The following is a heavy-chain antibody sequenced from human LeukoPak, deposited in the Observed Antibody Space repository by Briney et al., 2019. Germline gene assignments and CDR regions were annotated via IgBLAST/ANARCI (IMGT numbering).Heavy chain of an antibody. CDR2: IKEDGSEK. Sequence: GGSLSLSCAASGFTFSNYWMSWFRQAQGKGLEWVANIKEDGSEKYYVDSVKGRFTISRDNARNSLYLQMNSLRAEDTAVYYCASGRQLGYWGQGTLVTVSS. CDR1: GFTFSNYW. J-gene: IGHJ4*02. D-gene: IGHD6-13*01. CDR3: ASGRQLGY. V-gene: IGHV3-7*01.